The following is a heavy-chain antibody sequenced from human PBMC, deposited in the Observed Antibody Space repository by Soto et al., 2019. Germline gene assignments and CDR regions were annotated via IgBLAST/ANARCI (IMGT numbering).Heavy chain of an antibody. Sequence: PGESLKISCKGSGYSFTIYWIGWVRQMPGKGLEWMGIIYPGDSDTRYSPSFQGQVTISADKSISTAYLQWSSLKASDTAMYYCXRHTDWLGHYYYYGMDVWGQGTTVTVSS. CDR3: XRHTDWLGHYYYYGMDV. CDR1: GYSFTIYW. D-gene: IGHD3-9*01. CDR2: IYPGDSDT. J-gene: IGHJ6*02. V-gene: IGHV5-51*01.